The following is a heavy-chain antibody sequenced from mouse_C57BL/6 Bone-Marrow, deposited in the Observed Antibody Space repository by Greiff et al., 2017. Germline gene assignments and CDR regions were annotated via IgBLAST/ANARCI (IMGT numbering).Heavy chain of an antibody. CDR1: GYTFTSYW. J-gene: IGHJ3*01. Sequence: QVQLKQPGAELVKPGASVKLSCKASGYTFTSYWMHWVKQRPGRGLEWIGRIDPNSGGTKYNEKFKSKATLTVDKPSSTAYMQLSSLTSEDSAVYYCARGAYYSNYTWFAYWGQGTLVTVSA. V-gene: IGHV1-72*01. CDR3: ARGAYYSNYTWFAY. D-gene: IGHD2-5*01. CDR2: IDPNSGGT.